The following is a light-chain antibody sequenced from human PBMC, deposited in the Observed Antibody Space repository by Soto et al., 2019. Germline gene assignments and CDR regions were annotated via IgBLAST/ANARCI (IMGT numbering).Light chain of an antibody. CDR1: SSNIGSNY. CDR2: NNN. V-gene: IGLV1-47*02. Sequence: QSVLTQLPSASGTPGQRVTISCSGSSSNIGSNYVYWYQQLPGTAPKLLIYNNNNRPSGVPDRFSGSKSGTSASLAITGLQAEDEADYYCQSHDSSLSGVVFGGGTKLTVL. J-gene: IGLJ2*01. CDR3: QSHDSSLSGVV.